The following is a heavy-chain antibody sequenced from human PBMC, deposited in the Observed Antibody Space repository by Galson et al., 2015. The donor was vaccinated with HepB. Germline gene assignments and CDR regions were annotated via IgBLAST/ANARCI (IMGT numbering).Heavy chain of an antibody. D-gene: IGHD5-12*01. CDR3: ARDRVATIGTVDY. J-gene: IGHJ4*02. V-gene: IGHV3-11*06. Sequence: SLRLSCAASGFTFSDYYMSWIRQAPGKGLEWVSYISSSSSYTNYADSVKGRFTVSRDNAKNSLYLQMNSLRAEDTAVYYCARDRVATIGTVDYWGQGTLVTVSS. CDR2: ISSSSSYT. CDR1: GFTFSDYY.